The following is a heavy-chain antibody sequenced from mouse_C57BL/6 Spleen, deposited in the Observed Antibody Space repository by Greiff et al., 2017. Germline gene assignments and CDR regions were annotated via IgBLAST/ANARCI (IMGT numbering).Heavy chain of an antibody. CDR2: IDPSDSYT. D-gene: IGHD1-1*01. Sequence: QVQLQQPGAELVMPGASVKLSCKASGYTFTSYWMHWVKQRPGQGLEWIGEIDPSDSYTNYNQKFKGKSTLTVDNSSSTAYMQLSSLTSGDSAVYYCARGGTTVVEDYFDYWGQGTTLTVSS. CDR1: GYTFTSYW. CDR3: ARGGTTVVEDYFDY. J-gene: IGHJ2*01. V-gene: IGHV1-69*01.